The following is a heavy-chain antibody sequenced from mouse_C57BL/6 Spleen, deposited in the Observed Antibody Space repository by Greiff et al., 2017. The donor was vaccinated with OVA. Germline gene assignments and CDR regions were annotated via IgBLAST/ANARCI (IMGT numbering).Heavy chain of an antibody. Sequence: QVQLQQSGAELVKPGASVKISCKASGYAFSSYWMNWVQQRPGKGLEWIGQIYPGDGDTNYNGKFKGKATLTADKSSSTAYMQLSSLTSEDSAVYFCARGKTSLLDYWGQGTTLTVSS. CDR2: IYPGDGDT. D-gene: IGHD2-1*01. V-gene: IGHV1-80*01. J-gene: IGHJ2*01. CDR1: GYAFSSYW. CDR3: ARGKTSLLDY.